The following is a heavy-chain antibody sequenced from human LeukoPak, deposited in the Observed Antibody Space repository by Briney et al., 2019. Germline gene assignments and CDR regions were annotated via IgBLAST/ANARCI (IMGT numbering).Heavy chain of an antibody. CDR1: GFTFSDYY. D-gene: IGHD1-26*01. CDR3: ARDLMGYYYYMDV. V-gene: IGHV4-59*01. CDR2: IYYSGST. Sequence: GSLRLSCAASGFTFSDYYMSWIRQPPGKGLEWIGYIYYSGSTNYNPSLKSRVTISVDTSKNQFSLKLSSVTAADTAVYYCARDLMGYYYYMDVWGKGTTVTVSS. J-gene: IGHJ6*03.